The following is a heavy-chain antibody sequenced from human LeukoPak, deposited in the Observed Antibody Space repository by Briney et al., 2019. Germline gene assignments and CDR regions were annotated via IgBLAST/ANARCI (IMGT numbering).Heavy chain of an antibody. CDR2: ISGSGGST. J-gene: IGHJ6*03. CDR3: AREGGSNYYYYMDV. Sequence: GGSLRLSCAASGFTFSDFAMIRVRQPPGKGLEWVSGISGSGGSTYYADSVKGRFTIPRDNAKNSLYLQMNSLRAEDTAVYYCAREGGSNYYYYMDVWGKGTTVTVSS. CDR1: GFTFSDFA. D-gene: IGHD3-16*01. V-gene: IGHV3-23*01.